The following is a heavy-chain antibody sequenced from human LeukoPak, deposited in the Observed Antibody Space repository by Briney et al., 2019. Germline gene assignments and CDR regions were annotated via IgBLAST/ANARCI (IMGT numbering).Heavy chain of an antibody. Sequence: SETLSLTCGVSGESFSGYYWSWIRQPPGKGLEWIGEINHSGSTNYKSSLKSRATISLDTSKNQFSLKLTSVTAADTAVYYCAGGTYYGGPDYWGQGTLVTVSS. CDR3: AGGTYYGGPDY. D-gene: IGHD4-23*01. CDR2: INHSGST. CDR1: GESFSGYY. J-gene: IGHJ4*02. V-gene: IGHV4-34*01.